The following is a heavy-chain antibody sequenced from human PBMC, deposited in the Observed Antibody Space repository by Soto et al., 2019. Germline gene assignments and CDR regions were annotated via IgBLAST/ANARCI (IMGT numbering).Heavy chain of an antibody. J-gene: IGHJ4*02. Sequence: QVQLVQSGDEVKKSGASVKVSCKASGYTFSNYGISWVRQAPGQGLEWMGWISGYNGLTAYAQSVQGCVTMPTDTPKRTAFMELTSLRSNETAVYYCARDEGIRGFDSWGPGTLVTVSS. V-gene: IGHV1-18*04. D-gene: IGHD3-10*01. CDR1: GYTFSNYG. CDR3: ARDEGIRGFDS. CDR2: ISGYNGLT.